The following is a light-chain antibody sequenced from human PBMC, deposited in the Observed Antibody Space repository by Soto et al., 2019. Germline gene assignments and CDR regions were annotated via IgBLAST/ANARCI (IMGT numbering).Light chain of an antibody. Sequence: EIVLTQSPGTLSLSPGERATLCFGASQSVGSNLACYQQKPGQAPSLLIYDISARATGIPTRFSGSGSGTEFTLTISSLQSEDFAVYYCQQYNDWPLTFGGGTKVDIK. CDR3: QQYNDWPLT. CDR1: QSVGSN. CDR2: DIS. J-gene: IGKJ4*01. V-gene: IGKV3D-15*01.